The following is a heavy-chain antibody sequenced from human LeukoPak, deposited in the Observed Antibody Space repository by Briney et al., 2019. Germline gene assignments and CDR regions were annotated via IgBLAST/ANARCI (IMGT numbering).Heavy chain of an antibody. CDR3: AGPGYFDY. V-gene: IGHV4-59*02. CDR2: IYYTET. CDR1: GGSVSNYY. J-gene: IGHJ4*02. Sequence: SETLSLTCTVSGGSVSNYYWSWIRQSPGKGLEWIGYIYYTETSYNPSLKSRVTISADTSKNQFSLKLYSVTAADTAVYYCAGPGYFDYWGQGTLVTVSS.